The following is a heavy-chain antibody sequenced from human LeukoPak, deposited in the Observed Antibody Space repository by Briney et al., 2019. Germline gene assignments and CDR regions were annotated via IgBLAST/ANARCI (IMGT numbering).Heavy chain of an antibody. CDR1: GGSISSNY. CDR3: ARWMAGPSPVGFDP. Sequence: PSETLSLTCSVSGGSISSNYWSWIRQPAGERLEWIGRMYSSGKTNYNPSLKSRVTMSVDTSKNQLSLKVTSVTAADTAVYYCARWMAGPSPVGFDPWGQGILVTVSS. CDR2: MYSSGKT. D-gene: IGHD5-24*01. J-gene: IGHJ5*02. V-gene: IGHV4-4*07.